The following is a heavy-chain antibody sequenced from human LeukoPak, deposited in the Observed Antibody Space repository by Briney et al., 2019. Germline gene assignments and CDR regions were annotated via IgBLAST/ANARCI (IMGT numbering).Heavy chain of an antibody. CDR3: AKSPALAPMYSSSWYNWFDP. J-gene: IGHJ5*02. Sequence: GGSLRLSCAASGFTFSSYAMSWARQAPGKGLEWVSAISGSGGSTYYADSVKGRFTISRDNSKNTLYLQMNSLRAEDTAVYYCAKSPALAPMYSSSWYNWFDPWGQGTLVTVSS. V-gene: IGHV3-23*01. CDR1: GFTFSSYA. D-gene: IGHD6-13*01. CDR2: ISGSGGST.